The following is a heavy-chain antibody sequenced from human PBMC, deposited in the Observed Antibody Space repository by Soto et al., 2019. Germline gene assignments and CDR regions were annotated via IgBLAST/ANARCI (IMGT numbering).Heavy chain of an antibody. J-gene: IGHJ5*02. CDR3: ARGIGYGDSRNWFDT. CDR1: GFTFSSYG. Sequence: QVQLVESGGGVVQPGRSLRLSCAAAGFTFSSYGMHWVRQAPGKGLEWVAVIWYDGSNKYYADSVKGRFTISRGNSKNSLYLQMNSLRAEDTAVYYCARGIGYGDSRNWFDTWGQGTLVTVSS. D-gene: IGHD4-17*01. CDR2: IWYDGSNK. V-gene: IGHV3-33*01.